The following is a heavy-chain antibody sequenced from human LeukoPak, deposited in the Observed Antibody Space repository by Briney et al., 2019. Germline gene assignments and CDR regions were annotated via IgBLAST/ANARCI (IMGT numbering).Heavy chain of an antibody. CDR1: GFTFSSYA. Sequence: GGSLRLSCAASGFTFSSYAMSWVRQAPGKGLEWVSTISGSAGSTYYADSVKGRFTIARYNSNNTLYMQINSLRDEDTAIYYCAKSIRDRYYFDYWGQGTLVTVSS. CDR3: AKSIRDRYYFDY. J-gene: IGHJ4*02. V-gene: IGHV3-23*01. D-gene: IGHD1-20*01. CDR2: ISGSAGST.